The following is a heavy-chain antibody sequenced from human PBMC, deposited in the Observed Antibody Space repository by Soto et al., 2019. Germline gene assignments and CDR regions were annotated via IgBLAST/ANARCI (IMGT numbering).Heavy chain of an antibody. Sequence: GASVKVSCKASGGTFSSYTISWVRQAPGQGLEWMGRIIPILGITNYAQKFQGRVTITADKSTSTAYMELSSLRAEDTAVYYCAKGSSGWYERFDYWGQGTLVTVSS. D-gene: IGHD6-19*01. V-gene: IGHV1-69*02. CDR2: IIPILGIT. CDR3: AKGSSGWYERFDY. CDR1: GGTFSSYT. J-gene: IGHJ4*02.